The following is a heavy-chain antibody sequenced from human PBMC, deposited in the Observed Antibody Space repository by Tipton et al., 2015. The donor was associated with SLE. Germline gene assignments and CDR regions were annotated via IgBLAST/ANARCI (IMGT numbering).Heavy chain of an antibody. Sequence: TLSLTCTVSGDSISSSSYYWGWIRQPPGKAPEWLGSIYKTGSAYYNLSLRSRVTISLDMSTNQFSLKLKSVTAADTAVYYCARLTPPAPGISWLDIWGRGTLVTVSS. CDR1: GDSISSSSYY. V-gene: IGHV4-39*07. D-gene: IGHD6-19*01. CDR2: IYKTGSA. J-gene: IGHJ4*02. CDR3: ARLTPPAPGISWLDI.